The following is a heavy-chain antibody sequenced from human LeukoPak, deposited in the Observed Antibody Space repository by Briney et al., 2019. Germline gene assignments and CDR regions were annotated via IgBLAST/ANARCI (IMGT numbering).Heavy chain of an antibody. D-gene: IGHD6-13*01. Sequence: GRSLRLSCAASGFTFSSYAMHWVRQAPGQGLASAAVLSYDGSNKYYADSVKGRFTISRDNSKNTLYLQMNSLRAEDTAVYYCARAPIAAAGTPDYWGQGTLVTVSS. J-gene: IGHJ4*02. CDR1: GFTFSSYA. V-gene: IGHV3-30-3*01. CDR3: ARAPIAAAGTPDY. CDR2: LSYDGSNK.